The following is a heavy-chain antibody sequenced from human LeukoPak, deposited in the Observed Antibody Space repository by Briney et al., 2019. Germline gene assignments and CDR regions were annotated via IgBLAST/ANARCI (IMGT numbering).Heavy chain of an antibody. J-gene: IGHJ4*02. CDR1: GFTFSRTW. V-gene: IGHV3-64*01. D-gene: IGHD3-22*01. CDR2: ISSNGGST. CDR3: ARDSRITMIRRGLDY. Sequence: GGSLRLSCAASGFTFSRTWMHWVRQAPGKGLEYVSAISSNGGSTYYANSVKGRFTISRDNSKNTLYLQMGSLRAEDMAVYYCARDSRITMIRRGLDYWGQGTLVTVSS.